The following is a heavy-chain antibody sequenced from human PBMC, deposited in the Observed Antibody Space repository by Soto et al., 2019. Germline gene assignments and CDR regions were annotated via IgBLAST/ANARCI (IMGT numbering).Heavy chain of an antibody. Sequence: SEALPLPLTVSGGSISPDDHYLSWIRQPPGKGLEWIGYIYYTGSTHYNPSLKSRLFTSLDTSKNQFSLQLTSVTAADTAVYYCASLRSRWNIDYWGQGTLVTVS. J-gene: IGHJ4*02. CDR2: IYYTGST. CDR3: ASLRSRWNIDY. CDR1: GGSISPDDHY. D-gene: IGHD6-13*01. V-gene: IGHV4-30-4*01.